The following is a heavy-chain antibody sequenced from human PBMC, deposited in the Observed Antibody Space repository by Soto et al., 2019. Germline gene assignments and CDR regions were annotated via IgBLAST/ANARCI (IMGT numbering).Heavy chain of an antibody. Sequence: QVPLVESGGGVVQPGRSLRLSCAASGFTFSSYGMHWVRQAPGKGLEWVAVISYDGSNKYYADSVKGRFTISRDNSKNTLYLQMNSLRAEDTAVYYCAKATDFWSGYVDYWGQGTLVTVSS. CDR3: AKATDFWSGYVDY. CDR1: GFTFSSYG. CDR2: ISYDGSNK. V-gene: IGHV3-30*18. J-gene: IGHJ4*02. D-gene: IGHD3-3*01.